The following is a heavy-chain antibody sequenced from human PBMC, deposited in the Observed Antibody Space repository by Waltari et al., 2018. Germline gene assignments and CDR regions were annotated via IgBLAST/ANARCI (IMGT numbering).Heavy chain of an antibody. CDR3: ARLLVPADLNWFDP. D-gene: IGHD2-2*01. CDR1: GGSISSGSYY. V-gene: IGHV4-61*02. J-gene: IGHJ5*02. Sequence: QVQLQESGPGLVKPSQTLSLTCTVSGGSISSGSYYWSWIRQPAGKGLEWIGSIYHSGSTYYNPSLKSRVTISVDTSKNQFSLKLSSVTAADTAVYYCARLLVPADLNWFDPWGQGTLVTVSS. CDR2: IYHSGST.